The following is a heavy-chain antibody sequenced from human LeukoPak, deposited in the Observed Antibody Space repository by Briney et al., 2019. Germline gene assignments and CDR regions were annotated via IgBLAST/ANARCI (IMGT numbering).Heavy chain of an antibody. D-gene: IGHD4-17*01. CDR1: GFTFDDYG. Sequence: GGSLRLSCAASGFTFDDYGMSWVRQAPGKGLEWVANIKQDESERYYVDSVKGRFTISRDNAKNSLYLQMNSLRAEDTAVYYCARVRTVTPYYGMDVWGQGTTVTVSS. CDR3: ARVRTVTPYYGMDV. CDR2: IKQDESER. J-gene: IGHJ6*02. V-gene: IGHV3-7*03.